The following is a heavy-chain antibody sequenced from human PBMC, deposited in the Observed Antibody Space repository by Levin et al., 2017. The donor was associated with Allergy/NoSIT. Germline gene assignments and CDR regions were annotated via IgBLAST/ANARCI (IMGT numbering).Heavy chain of an antibody. Sequence: GGSLRLSCAASGLTFNNFWMTWVRQAPGKGLEWVDNIKGDGSEKFYVDSVKGRFTISRDNSKNSLYLQMNSLRAEDTAVYYCARDQNYYGSGTYYRVAFDIWGQGTKVTVSS. J-gene: IGHJ3*02. V-gene: IGHV3-7*04. CDR3: ARDQNYYGSGTYYRVAFDI. CDR1: GLTFNNFW. D-gene: IGHD3-10*01. CDR2: IKGDGSEK.